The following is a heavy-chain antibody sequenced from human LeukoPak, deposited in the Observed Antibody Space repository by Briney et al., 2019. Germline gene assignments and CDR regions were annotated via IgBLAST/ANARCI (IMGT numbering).Heavy chain of an antibody. V-gene: IGHV3-21*01. CDR2: ISSSSSYI. CDR3: ARGSGVVVITYFDY. CDR1: GFTFSSYS. Sequence: GGSLRLSCAASGFTFSSYSTNWVRQAPGKGLEWVSSISSSSSYIYYADSVKGRFTISRDNAKNSLYLQMNSLRAEDTAVYYCARGSGVVVITYFDYWGQGTLVTVSS. J-gene: IGHJ4*02. D-gene: IGHD3-22*01.